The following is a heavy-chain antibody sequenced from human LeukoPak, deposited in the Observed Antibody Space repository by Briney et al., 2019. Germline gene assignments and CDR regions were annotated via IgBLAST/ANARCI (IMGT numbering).Heavy chain of an antibody. J-gene: IGHJ3*02. Sequence: GGSLRLSCAASGFTFNTYAMSWVRQAPGKGLEYVSAISSNGGSTYYADSVKGRFTISRDNSKSTLYLQMSSLRAEDTAVYYCVVSYLYAFDIWGQGTMVTVSS. CDR3: VVSYLYAFDI. CDR1: GFTFNTYA. D-gene: IGHD5-18*01. CDR2: ISSNGGST. V-gene: IGHV3-64*03.